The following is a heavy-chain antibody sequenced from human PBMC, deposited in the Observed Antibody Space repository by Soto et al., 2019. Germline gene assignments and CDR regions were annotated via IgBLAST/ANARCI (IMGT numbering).Heavy chain of an antibody. CDR3: ASGVAWSGYYSTYYYGMDV. D-gene: IGHD3-3*01. Sequence: ASVKVSCKASGYTFTSYGISWVRQAPGQGLEWMGWISAYNGNTNYAQKLQGRATMTTDTSTSTAYMELRSLRSDDTAVYYCASGVAWSGYYSTYYYGMDVWGQGTTVTVSS. V-gene: IGHV1-18*04. CDR2: ISAYNGNT. J-gene: IGHJ6*02. CDR1: GYTFTSYG.